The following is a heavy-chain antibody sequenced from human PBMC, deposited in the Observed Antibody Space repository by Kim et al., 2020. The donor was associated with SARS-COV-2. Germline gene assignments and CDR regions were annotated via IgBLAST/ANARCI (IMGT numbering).Heavy chain of an antibody. CDR1: GFTFSSYS. J-gene: IGHJ6*02. V-gene: IGHV3-21*01. D-gene: IGHD2-2*01. Sequence: GGSLRLSCAASGFTFSSYSMNWVRQAPGKGLEWVSSISSSSSYIYYADSVKGRFTISRDNAKNSLYLQMNSLRAEDTAVYYCARDHILPAAMRYYGMDVWGQGTTVTVSS. CDR2: ISSSSSYI. CDR3: ARDHILPAAMRYYGMDV.